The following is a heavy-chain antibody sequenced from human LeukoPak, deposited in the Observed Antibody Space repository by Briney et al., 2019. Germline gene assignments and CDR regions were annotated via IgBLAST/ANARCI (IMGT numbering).Heavy chain of an antibody. D-gene: IGHD3-10*01. CDR3: ARTNYGSGSISHLRY. V-gene: IGHV5-51*01. Sequence: GESLKISCKGSGYSFSTSWIGWVRQMPGKGLEWMGIIFPSDSDTRYSPSFQGQVTISADKSISTAYLQWSSLKASDTAMYYCARTNYGSGSISHLRYWGQGTLVTVSS. J-gene: IGHJ4*02. CDR2: IFPSDSDT. CDR1: GYSFSTSW.